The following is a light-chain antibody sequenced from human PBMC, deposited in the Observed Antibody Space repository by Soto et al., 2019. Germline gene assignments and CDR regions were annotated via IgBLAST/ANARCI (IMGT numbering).Light chain of an antibody. Sequence: QSVLTQPASVSESPGQSITISCTETSSDVGGYNYVSWYQQHPGKAPKLMIYEVSNRPSGVSNRFSGSKSGNTASLTISGLQAEDEADYYCSSYTSSSTRVFGGGTKLTVL. CDR3: SSYTSSSTRV. V-gene: IGLV2-14*01. CDR1: SSDVGGYNY. J-gene: IGLJ3*02. CDR2: EVS.